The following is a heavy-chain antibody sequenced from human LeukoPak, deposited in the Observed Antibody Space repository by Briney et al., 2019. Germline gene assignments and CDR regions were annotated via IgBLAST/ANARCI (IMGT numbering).Heavy chain of an antibody. CDR1: GYTLTSYG. J-gene: IGHJ6*02. D-gene: IGHD5-18*01. CDR2: ISAYNGNT. V-gene: IGHV1-18*01. Sequence: ASVKVSCKASGYTLTSYGMSRVRQAPGQGLEWMGCISAYNGNTNYAQKLQGRVTMTTDTSTSTAYMELRSLRSDDTAVYYCARDGYSYGYREPYYYYGMDVWGQGTTVTVSS. CDR3: ARDGYSYGYREPYYYYGMDV.